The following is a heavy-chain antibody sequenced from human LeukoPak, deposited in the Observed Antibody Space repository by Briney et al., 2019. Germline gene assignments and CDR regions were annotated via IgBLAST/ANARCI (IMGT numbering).Heavy chain of an antibody. D-gene: IGHD1-7*01. Sequence: RSETLSLTCTVSGGSISSDYWSWIRQPPRKGLEWIGYIYYSGSTNYNPSLKSRVTISVDTSKNQFSLKLSSVIAADTAVYYCARDNWNYGSSMDVWGQGTTVTVSS. J-gene: IGHJ6*02. V-gene: IGHV4-59*01. CDR1: GGSISSDY. CDR2: IYYSGST. CDR3: ARDNWNYGSSMDV.